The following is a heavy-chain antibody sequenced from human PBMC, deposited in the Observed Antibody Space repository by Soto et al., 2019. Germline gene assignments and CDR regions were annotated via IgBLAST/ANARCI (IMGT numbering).Heavy chain of an antibody. J-gene: IGHJ3*02. CDR3: ARGYYYDSSGLRWDAFDI. V-gene: IGHV1-46*01. CDR2: INPSGGST. CDR1: GYTFTSYY. Sequence: SVKVSCKASGYTFTSYYMHWVRQAPGQGLEWMGIINPSGGSTSYAQKFQGRVTMTRDTSTSTVYMELSSLRSEDTAVYYCARGYYYDSSGLRWDAFDIWGQGTMVTVSS. D-gene: IGHD3-22*01.